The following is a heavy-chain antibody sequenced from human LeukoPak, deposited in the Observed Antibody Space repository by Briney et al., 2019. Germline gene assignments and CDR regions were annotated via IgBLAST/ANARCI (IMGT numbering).Heavy chain of an antibody. CDR2: ISGSGGST. D-gene: IGHD6-6*01. J-gene: IGHJ2*01. V-gene: IGHV3-23*01. CDR1: GFTFSSYA. CDR3: AKLVNSPWYIDV. Sequence: GGSLRLSCAASGFTFSSYAMSWVRQAPGKGLEWVSSISGSGGSTFYADSVKGRFTSSRDNSKNTLHLQMNGLRAEDTAVYYCAKLVNSPWYIDVWGRGTLVTVSS.